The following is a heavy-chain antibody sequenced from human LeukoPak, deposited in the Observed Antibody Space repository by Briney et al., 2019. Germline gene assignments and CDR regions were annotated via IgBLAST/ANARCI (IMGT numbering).Heavy chain of an antibody. D-gene: IGHD6-19*01. J-gene: IGHJ4*02. CDR2: ISAYNGNT. CDR3: ARSSSGWHWEDYFDY. V-gene: IGHV1-18*01. Sequence: GASVKVSCKASGYTFTSYGISWVRQAPGQGLEWMGWISAYNGNTNYAQKLQGRVTMTTDTSTSTAYMELRSLRSDDTAVYYCARSSSGWHWEDYFDYWGQGTLVTVSS. CDR1: GYTFTSYG.